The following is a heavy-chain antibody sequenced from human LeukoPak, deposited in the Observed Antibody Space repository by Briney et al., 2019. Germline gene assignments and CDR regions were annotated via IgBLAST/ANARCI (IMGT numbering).Heavy chain of an antibody. V-gene: IGHV3-7*01. CDR2: IKQDGSEK. CDR1: GFTFSSYG. CDR3: ARDTPGSYYDFWSASLDY. Sequence: GGSLRLSCAASGFTFSSYGMHWVRQAPGKGLEWVANIKQDGSEKYYVDSVKGRFTISRDNAKNSLYLQMNSLRAEDTAVYYCARDTPGSYYDFWSASLDYWGQGTLVTVSS. D-gene: IGHD3-3*01. J-gene: IGHJ4*02.